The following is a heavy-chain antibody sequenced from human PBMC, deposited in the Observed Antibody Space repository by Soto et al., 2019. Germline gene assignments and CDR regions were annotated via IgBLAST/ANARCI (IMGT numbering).Heavy chain of an antibody. Sequence: EVQLVESGGGLVQPGGSLRLYCAASGFTFSSYWMHWVRQAPGKGLVWVSRINSDGSSTSYADSVKGRFTISRDNAKNTLYLQMNSLRAEDTAVYYCARPPGYNDGGDYWGQGTLVTVSS. V-gene: IGHV3-74*01. D-gene: IGHD6-25*01. J-gene: IGHJ4*02. CDR3: ARPPGYNDGGDY. CDR1: GFTFSSYW. CDR2: INSDGSST.